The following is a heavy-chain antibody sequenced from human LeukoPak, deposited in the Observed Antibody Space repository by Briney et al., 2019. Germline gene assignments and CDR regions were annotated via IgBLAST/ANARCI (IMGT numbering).Heavy chain of an antibody. D-gene: IGHD2-15*01. CDR3: ATGHPIVVVVAAGTNGDY. CDR2: VRYDGSNK. V-gene: IGHV3-30*02. CDR1: GFTFSSYG. Sequence: GGSLRLSCAASGFTFSSYGMHWVRQAPGKGLEWVAFVRYDGSNKYYADSVKGRFTISRDNSKNTLYLQMNSLRAEDTAVYYCATGHPIVVVVAAGTNGDYWGQGTLVTVSS. J-gene: IGHJ4*02.